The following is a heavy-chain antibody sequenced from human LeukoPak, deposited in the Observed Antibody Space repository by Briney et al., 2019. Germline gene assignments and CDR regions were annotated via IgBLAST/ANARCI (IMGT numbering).Heavy chain of an antibody. D-gene: IGHD3-16*01. CDR3: ARNTGWGIYNWFVP. Sequence: QAGGSLRLSCTVSGFTLSSYEMTWFRQAPGEGLEWGSYICSSGSTMYYADSVKGRFTISRDNAKNSLYLTIKSLRAQDTALNYRARNTGWGIYNWFVPWGQGTLVTVSS. CDR2: ICSSGSTM. J-gene: IGHJ5*02. V-gene: IGHV3-48*03. CDR1: GFTLSSYE.